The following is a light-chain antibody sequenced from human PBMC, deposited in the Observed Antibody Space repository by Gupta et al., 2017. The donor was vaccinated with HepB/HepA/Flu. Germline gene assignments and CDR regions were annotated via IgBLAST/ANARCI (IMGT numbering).Light chain of an antibody. CDR1: CLRRYY. J-gene: IGLJ3*02. V-gene: IGLV3-19*01. Sequence: SSEPTQGPAVSVAVGQTVRITCQGDCLRRYYASWYQQKPGQAPLLGIYGKNNRPSGIPDRFAGSASENAASLTITGTQAEDEADYYCNSRDSNVNNSAWVFGGGTKLTVL. CDR2: GKN. CDR3: NSRDSNVNNSAWV.